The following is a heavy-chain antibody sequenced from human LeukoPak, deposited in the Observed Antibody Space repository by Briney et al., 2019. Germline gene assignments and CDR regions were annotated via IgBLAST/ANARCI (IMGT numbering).Heavy chain of an antibody. Sequence: GGSLRLSCAASGFTFNIYWMHWVRQAPGKRLVWVARIKSDGTSTSHADSVKGRFTISRDNAKNTLYLQVNSLRGEDTAVYYCTRDKNYAMDVWGQGTTVTVSS. J-gene: IGHJ6*02. CDR1: GFTFNIYW. CDR3: TRDKNYAMDV. CDR2: IKSDGTST. V-gene: IGHV3-74*01.